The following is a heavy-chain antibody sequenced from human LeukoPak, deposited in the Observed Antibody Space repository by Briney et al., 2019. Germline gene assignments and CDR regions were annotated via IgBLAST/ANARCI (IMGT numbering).Heavy chain of an antibody. J-gene: IGHJ5*02. V-gene: IGHV4-59*01. CDR2: IYYSGST. CDR3: ARDRLLGWFDP. Sequence: PSETLSLTCTVSGGSISSYYWSWIRQPPGKGLEWIGYIYYSGSTNYNPSLKSRVTISVDTSKNQFSLKLSSVTAADTAVYNCARDRLLGWFDPWGQGTLVTVSS. CDR1: GGSISSYY. D-gene: IGHD6-25*01.